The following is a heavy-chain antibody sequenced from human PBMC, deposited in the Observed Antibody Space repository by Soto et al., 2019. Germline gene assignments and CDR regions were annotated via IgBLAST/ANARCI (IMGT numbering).Heavy chain of an antibody. V-gene: IGHV1-2*04. CDR3: AGEVAAAGTNYGMDV. J-gene: IGHJ6*02. Sequence: ASVKVSCKASGYSFTDYHIHWVRQAPGQGLEWLGRINPKSGGTSTAQKFQGWVTMTTDTSISTASMELTRLTSDDTAVYYCAGEVAAAGTNYGMDVWGQGTTVTVSS. D-gene: IGHD6-25*01. CDR2: INPKSGGT. CDR1: GYSFTDYH.